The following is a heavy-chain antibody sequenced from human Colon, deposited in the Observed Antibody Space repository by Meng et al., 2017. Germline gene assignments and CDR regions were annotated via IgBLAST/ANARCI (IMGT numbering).Heavy chain of an antibody. D-gene: IGHD6-19*01. J-gene: IGHJ3*01. Sequence: GGSLRLSCAASGFTFSSHWMSWVRQAPGKGLEWVANIKYDGSEKYYVDSVTGRFTTSRDNDKNSLYLQMNSLRAEDTSVYYCASRPYSSGWYGAFGVWGQGTMVTVSS. CDR2: IKYDGSEK. CDR1: GFTFSSHW. CDR3: ASRPYSSGWYGAFGV. V-gene: IGHV3-7*01.